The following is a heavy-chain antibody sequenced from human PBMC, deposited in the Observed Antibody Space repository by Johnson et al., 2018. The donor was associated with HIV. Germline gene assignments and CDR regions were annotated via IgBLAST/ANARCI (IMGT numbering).Heavy chain of an antibody. CDR2: IKSKTVGGTT. V-gene: IGHV3-15*01. CDR1: GFTFTNAW. Sequence: VQLVESGGGLVKPGGSLRLSCAASGFTFTNAWMTWVRQAPGKGLEWVGRIKSKTVGGTTDYAAPVKGRFTISRDDSKNTLYLQMNSLKTEDTAVYYCTRGGWDSNGFYSPYDAFDVWGQGTMVTVSS. D-gene: IGHD3-22*01. CDR3: TRGGWDSNGFYSPYDAFDV. J-gene: IGHJ3*01.